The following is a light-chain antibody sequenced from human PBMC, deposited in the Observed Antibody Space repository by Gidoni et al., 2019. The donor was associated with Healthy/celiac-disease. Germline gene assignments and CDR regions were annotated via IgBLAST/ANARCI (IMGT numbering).Light chain of an antibody. CDR3: MQALQTPIT. V-gene: IGKV2-28*01. J-gene: IGKJ5*01. CDR2: LGS. CDR1: QSLLHSNGYNY. Sequence: DIVMTQSPLSLPVTHGEPASISCRSSQSLLHSNGYNYLDWYLQKPGQSPQLLIYLGSNRASGVPDRFSGSGSGTDFTLKISRVEAEDVGVYYCMQALQTPITFXQXTRLEIK.